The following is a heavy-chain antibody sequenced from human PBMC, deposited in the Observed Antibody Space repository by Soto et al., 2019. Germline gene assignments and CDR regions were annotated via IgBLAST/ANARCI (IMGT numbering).Heavy chain of an antibody. J-gene: IGHJ4*02. CDR1: GGSISSGGYY. V-gene: IGHV4-31*03. CDR2: IYYSGST. D-gene: IGHD2-2*01. CDR3: ARLCSSGTSCYAGPFDY. Sequence: PSETLSLTCTVSGGSISSGGYYWSWIRQHPGKGLEWIGYIYYSGSTYYNPSLKSRVTISVDTSKNQFSLKLSSVTAADPAVYYCARLCSSGTSCYAGPFDYWGQGTWVTVSS.